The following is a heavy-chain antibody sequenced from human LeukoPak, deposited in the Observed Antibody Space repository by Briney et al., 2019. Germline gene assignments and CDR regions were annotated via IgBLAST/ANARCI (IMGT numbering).Heavy chain of an antibody. CDR2: FDPEHGET. V-gene: IGHV1-24*01. J-gene: IGHJ4*02. D-gene: IGHD2-15*01. CDR1: GYTLTQLS. Sequence: ASVKVSCKVSGYTLTQLSMHWVRQAPGKGLEWMGGFDPEHGETVYAQKFQGRLTMTEDTSTHTAYMELSSLRSDDTAVYYCATDPVGYCNANGCYSVDYWGQGTLVTVSS. CDR3: ATDPVGYCNANGCYSVDY.